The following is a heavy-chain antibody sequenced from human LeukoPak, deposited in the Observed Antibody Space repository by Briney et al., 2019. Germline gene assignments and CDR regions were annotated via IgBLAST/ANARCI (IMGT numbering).Heavy chain of an antibody. V-gene: IGHV3-9*01. Sequence: SLRLSCAASGFTFDDYAMHWVRQAPGKGLEWVSGISWNSGSIGYADSVKGRFTISRDNAKNSLYLQMNSLRAEDTAVYYCARHPGYCSSTGCYTYYFDYWGQGTLVTVSS. D-gene: IGHD2-2*02. CDR3: ARHPGYCSSTGCYTYYFDY. J-gene: IGHJ4*02. CDR1: GFTFDDYA. CDR2: ISWNSGSI.